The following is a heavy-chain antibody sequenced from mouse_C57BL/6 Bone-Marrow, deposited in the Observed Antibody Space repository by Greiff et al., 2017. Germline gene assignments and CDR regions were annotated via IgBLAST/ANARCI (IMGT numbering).Heavy chain of an antibody. V-gene: IGHV1-47*01. CDR1: GYTFTTYP. J-gene: IGHJ4*01. D-gene: IGHD1-1*01. Sequence: QVQLQQSGAELVKPGASVKMSCKASGYTFTTYPIEWMKQNHGKSLEWIGNFHPYNDDTKYNEKFKGKATLTVEKSSSTVYLELSRLTSDDSAVYYCARALYYYGSSGDYYAMDYWGQGTSVTVSS. CDR2: FHPYNDDT. CDR3: ARALYYYGSSGDYYAMDY.